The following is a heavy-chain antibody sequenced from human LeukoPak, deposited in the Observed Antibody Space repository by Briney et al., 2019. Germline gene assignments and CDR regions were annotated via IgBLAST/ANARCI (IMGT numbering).Heavy chain of an antibody. V-gene: IGHV4-34*01. D-gene: IGHD6-19*01. CDR1: GGSFSGYY. J-gene: IGHJ5*02. CDR3: ARRTIAVAGIVKGHRGLNWFDP. Sequence: SETLSLTCAVYGGSFSGYYWSWSRQPPGKGLEWIGEINHSGSTNYNPSLKSRVTISVDTSKNQFSLKLSSVTAADTAVYYCARRTIAVAGIVKGHRGLNWFDPWGQGTLVTVSS. CDR2: INHSGST.